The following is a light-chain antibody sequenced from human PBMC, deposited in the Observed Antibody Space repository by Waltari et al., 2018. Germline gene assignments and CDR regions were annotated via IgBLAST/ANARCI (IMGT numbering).Light chain of an antibody. Sequence: EIVLTQSPATLSLSPGARATLSCRASQSVRSDLAWYQQKPGQAPRLLIYDASNRATGIPARFSGSGSGTDFTLTISSLEPEDFAVYYCQQRSNSFTFGPGTKVDIK. CDR2: DAS. V-gene: IGKV3-11*01. J-gene: IGKJ3*01. CDR1: QSVRSD. CDR3: QQRSNSFT.